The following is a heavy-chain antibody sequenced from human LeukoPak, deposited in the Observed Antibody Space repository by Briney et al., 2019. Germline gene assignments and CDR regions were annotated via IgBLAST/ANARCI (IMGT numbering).Heavy chain of an antibody. CDR3: ATRSSSGWYDAFHI. J-gene: IGHJ3*02. CDR2: IYPGDSDT. CDR1: GYSFTSYW. Sequence: GESLKIFCRGSGYSFTSYWIGWVRQMPGKGLEWMGIIYPGDSDTRYSPSFQGQVTISVDKSISTAYLQWSSLKASDTAMYYCATRSSSGWYDAFHIWGQGTVVTVSS. D-gene: IGHD6-19*01. V-gene: IGHV5-51*01.